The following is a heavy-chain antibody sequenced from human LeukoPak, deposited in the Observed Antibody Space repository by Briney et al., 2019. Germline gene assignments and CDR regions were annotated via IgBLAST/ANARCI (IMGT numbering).Heavy chain of an antibody. D-gene: IGHD5-18*01. J-gene: IGHJ5*02. CDR1: GYTFTSYG. V-gene: IGHV1-18*01. Sequence: ASVKVSCKASGYTFTSYGISWVRQAPGQGLEWMGWISAYNGNTNYAQKLQGRVTMTTDTSTSTAYMELRSLRSDDTAVYYCARGGTAMPRRNYNWFDPWGQGTLVTVSS. CDR2: ISAYNGNT. CDR3: ARGGTAMPRRNYNWFDP.